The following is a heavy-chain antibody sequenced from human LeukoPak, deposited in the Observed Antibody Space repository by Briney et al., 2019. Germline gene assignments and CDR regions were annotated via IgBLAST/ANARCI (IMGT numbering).Heavy chain of an antibody. CDR2: TNPNSGNT. D-gene: IGHD3-9*01. J-gene: IGHJ4*02. CDR3: TRAGERPIRYFDY. Sequence: ASVKVSCKASAYSFSSYDINWVRQATGQGLEWMGWTNPNSGNTGYAQKSQGRVTMTRNTSINTAYMELSGLISEDTAVYFCTRAGERPIRYFDYWGQGTLVTVSS. V-gene: IGHV1-8*01. CDR1: AYSFSSYD.